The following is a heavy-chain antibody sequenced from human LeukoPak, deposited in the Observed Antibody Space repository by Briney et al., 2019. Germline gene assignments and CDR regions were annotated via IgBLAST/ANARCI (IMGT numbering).Heavy chain of an antibody. CDR2: ISGSGGST. V-gene: IGHV3-23*01. CDR1: GFTFSSYA. D-gene: IGHD2-15*01. J-gene: IGHJ4*02. CDR3: ARDCRGGSCYSY. Sequence: GGSLRLSCAASGFTFSSYAMSWVRQAPGKGLEWVSAISGSGGSTYYADSVKGRFTISRDNSKNTLYLQMNSLRAEDTAVYYCARDCRGGSCYSYWGQGTLVTVSS.